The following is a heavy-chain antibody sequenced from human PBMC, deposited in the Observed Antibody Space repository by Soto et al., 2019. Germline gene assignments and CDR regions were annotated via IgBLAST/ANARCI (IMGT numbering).Heavy chain of an antibody. Sequence: EVQLVESGGGLVQPGRSLRLSCAASGFTFDDYAMHWVRQAPGKGLEWVSGISWNSGSIGYADSVKGRFTISRDNAKNSLYLQMNSLRAEDTALYYCAKAKLRYFDHFDYWGQGTLVTVSS. V-gene: IGHV3-9*01. J-gene: IGHJ4*02. CDR2: ISWNSGSI. D-gene: IGHD3-9*01. CDR1: GFTFDDYA. CDR3: AKAKLRYFDHFDY.